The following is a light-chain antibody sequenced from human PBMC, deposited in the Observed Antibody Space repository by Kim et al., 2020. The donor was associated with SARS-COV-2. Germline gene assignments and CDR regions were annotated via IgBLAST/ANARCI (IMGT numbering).Light chain of an antibody. CDR1: MSNIGVNA. CDR3: AAWDDSLSAWV. CDR2: GNS. Sequence: GERVTIACSGSMSNIGVNAVYWVQQLPGTAPKLLIYGNSQRPSGVPDRFSASKSGTSASLAVSGLRSDDEADFYCAAWDDSLSAWVFGGGTKVTVL. J-gene: IGLJ3*02. V-gene: IGLV1-47*01.